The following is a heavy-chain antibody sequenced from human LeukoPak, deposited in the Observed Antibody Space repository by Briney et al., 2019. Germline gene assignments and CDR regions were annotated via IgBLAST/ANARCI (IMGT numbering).Heavy chain of an antibody. V-gene: IGHV1-8*03. D-gene: IGHD3-3*01. CDR1: GYTFSSYG. CDR3: ARGSHYDFWSGYYFDY. Sequence: ASVKVSCKASGYTFSSYGINWVRQATGQGLEWMGWMNPNSGNTGYAQKSQGRVTITRNTSISTAYMELSSLRSEDTAVYYCARGSHYDFWSGYYFDYWGQGTLVTVSS. CDR2: MNPNSGNT. J-gene: IGHJ4*02.